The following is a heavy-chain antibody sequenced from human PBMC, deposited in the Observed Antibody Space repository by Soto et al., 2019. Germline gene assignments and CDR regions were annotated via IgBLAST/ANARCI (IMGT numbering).Heavy chain of an antibody. V-gene: IGHV1-18*01. Sequence: ASVKVSCTASGYTFTSYGISWVRQAPGQGLEWMGWISAYNGNTNYAQKLQGRVTMTTDTSTSTAYMELRSLRSDDTAVYYCARDLHDSSGYWEDNFDYWGQGTLVTVSS. CDR1: GYTFTSYG. CDR2: ISAYNGNT. D-gene: IGHD3-22*01. J-gene: IGHJ4*02. CDR3: ARDLHDSSGYWEDNFDY.